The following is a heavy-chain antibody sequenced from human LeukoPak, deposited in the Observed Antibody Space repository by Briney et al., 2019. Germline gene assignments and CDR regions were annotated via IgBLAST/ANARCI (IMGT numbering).Heavy chain of an antibody. CDR1: GFTFSSYA. CDR3: ARVGTYDAFDI. V-gene: IGHV3-66*01. D-gene: IGHD3-10*01. J-gene: IGHJ3*02. Sequence: GGSLRLSCAASGFTFSSYAMSWVRQAPGKGLDWVSVIYSGGSTYYAGSVKGRFTISRDNSKNTLYLQMNSLRAEDTAVYYCARVGTYDAFDIWGQGTMVTVSS. CDR2: IYSGGST.